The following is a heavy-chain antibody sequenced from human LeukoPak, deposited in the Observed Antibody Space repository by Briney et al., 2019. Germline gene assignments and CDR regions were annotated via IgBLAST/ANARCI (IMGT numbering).Heavy chain of an antibody. D-gene: IGHD3-22*01. CDR2: SSGSGGST. V-gene: IGHV3-23*01. J-gene: IGHJ4*02. CDR1: GFTFSSYA. CDR3: AKGPAFYYDSSGSYFDF. Sequence: GGSLRLSCAASGFTFSSYAMSWVRQAPGKGLEWVSASSGSGGSTYYADSVKGRSTISRDNSKNTLYLQMNSLRAENTAVYYCAKGPAFYYDSSGSYFDFWGQGTLVTVSS.